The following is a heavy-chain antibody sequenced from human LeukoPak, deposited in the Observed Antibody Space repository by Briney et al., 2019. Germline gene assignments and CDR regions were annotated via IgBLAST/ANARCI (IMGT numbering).Heavy chain of an antibody. J-gene: IGHJ6*02. Sequence: SGGSLRLSCAASGFTFSSYWMSWVRQAPGKGLEWVANIKQDGSGKYYVDSVKGRFTISRDNAKNSLYLQMNSLRAEDTAVYYCARDEPYSSSWYTLYYYYYGMDVWGQGTTVTVSS. CDR2: IKQDGSGK. CDR3: ARDEPYSSSWYTLYYYYYGMDV. CDR1: GFTFSSYW. D-gene: IGHD6-13*01. V-gene: IGHV3-7*01.